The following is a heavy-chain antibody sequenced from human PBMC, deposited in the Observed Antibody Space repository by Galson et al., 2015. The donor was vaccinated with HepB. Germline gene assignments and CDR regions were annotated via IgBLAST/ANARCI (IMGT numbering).Heavy chain of an antibody. CDR2: ISSSSSYI. Sequence: SLRLSCAASGFTFSSYSMNWVRQAPGKGLEWVSSISSSSSYIYYADSVKGRFTISRDNAKNSLYLQMNSLRAEDTAVYYCARDPCSSTSCYQGHYYYGMDVWGQGTTVTVSS. CDR3: ARDPCSSTSCYQGHYYYGMDV. CDR1: GFTFSSYS. V-gene: IGHV3-21*01. D-gene: IGHD2-2*01. J-gene: IGHJ6*02.